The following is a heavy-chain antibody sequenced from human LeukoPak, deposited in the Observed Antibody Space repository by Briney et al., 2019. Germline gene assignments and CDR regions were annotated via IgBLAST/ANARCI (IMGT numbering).Heavy chain of an antibody. V-gene: IGHV1-69*13. J-gene: IGHJ3*02. CDR1: GGTFSSYA. D-gene: IGHD6-6*01. CDR3: ASEYSSSSARIDAFDI. CDR2: IIPIFGTA. Sequence: SVKVSCKASGGTFSSYAISWVRQAPGQGLEWMGGIIPIFGTANYAQKFQGRVTITADESTSTAYMGLSSLRSEDTAVYYCASEYSSSSARIDAFDIWGQGTMVTVSS.